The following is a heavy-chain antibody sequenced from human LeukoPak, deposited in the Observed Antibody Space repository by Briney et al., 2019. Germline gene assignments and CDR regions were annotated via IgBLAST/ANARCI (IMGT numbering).Heavy chain of an antibody. CDR1: GFTSTDYY. D-gene: IGHD4-17*01. Sequence: GGSLRLSCAASGFTSTDYYMTWIRQAPGKGLEWVSYISRNGDTRYYADSVKGRFTISRDNAKNSLYLQMNSLRAEDTAVYYCARGPTTVTSPHFDYWGQGTLVTVSS. CDR3: ARGPTTVTSPHFDY. J-gene: IGHJ4*02. CDR2: ISRNGDTR. V-gene: IGHV3-11*01.